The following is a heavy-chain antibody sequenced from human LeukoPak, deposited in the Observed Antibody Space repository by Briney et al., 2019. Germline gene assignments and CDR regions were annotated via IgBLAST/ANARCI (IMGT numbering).Heavy chain of an antibody. CDR1: GFTFSSYS. CDR3: ARGTYYYDSSGSPDY. Sequence: GGSLRLSCAASGFTFSSYSMNWVRQAPGKGLEWVSYISSSSSTIYYADSVKGRFTISRDNAKNSLYLQMKSLRAEDTAVYYCARGTYYYDSSGSPDYWGQGTLVTVSS. D-gene: IGHD3-22*01. J-gene: IGHJ4*02. V-gene: IGHV3-48*01. CDR2: ISSSSSTI.